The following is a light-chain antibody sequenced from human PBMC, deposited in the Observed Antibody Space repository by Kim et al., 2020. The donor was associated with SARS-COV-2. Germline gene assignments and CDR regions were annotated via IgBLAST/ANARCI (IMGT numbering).Light chain of an antibody. J-gene: IGKJ4*01. V-gene: IGKV3-15*01. CDR2: AAS. Sequence: EIVMTQSPATLSVSPGERATLSCRASQSVSSNLAWYQQKPGQAPRLLIYAASTRATGIPARIFGSGSGTEFSLTISSLQSEDFAVYYCQQYDKWPLTFGGGTKVDIK. CDR3: QQYDKWPLT. CDR1: QSVSSN.